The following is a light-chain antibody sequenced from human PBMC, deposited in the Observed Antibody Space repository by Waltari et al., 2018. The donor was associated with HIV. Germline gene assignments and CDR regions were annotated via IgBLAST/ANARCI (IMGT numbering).Light chain of an antibody. CDR3: QSWGAGGV. Sequence: VLTQSPSASASLGDSVKLTCTLDSGHITYAIDWHQHRPEKGPRFLMKINSDGSHYKGDDIPDRFSGSSSWAERFLIISRVQSDDEADYYCQSWGAGGVFGGGTNLTVL. CDR1: SGHITYA. J-gene: IGLJ3*02. CDR2: INSDGSH. V-gene: IGLV4-69*01.